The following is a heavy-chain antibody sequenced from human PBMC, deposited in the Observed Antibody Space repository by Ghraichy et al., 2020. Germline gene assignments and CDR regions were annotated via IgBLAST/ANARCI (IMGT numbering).Heavy chain of an antibody. CDR2: IYYSGST. CDR3: ARLRPSRAKYYFDY. Sequence: SETLSLTCTVSGGSISSYYWSWIRQPPGKGLEWIGYIYYSGSTNYNPSLKSRVTISVDTSKNQFPLKLSSVTAADTAVYYCARLRPSRAKYYFDYWGQGTLVTVSS. V-gene: IGHV4-59*08. D-gene: IGHD3-10*01. J-gene: IGHJ4*02. CDR1: GGSISSYY.